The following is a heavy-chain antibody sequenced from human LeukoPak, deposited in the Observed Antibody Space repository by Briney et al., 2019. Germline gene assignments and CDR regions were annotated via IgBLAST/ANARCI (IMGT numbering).Heavy chain of an antibody. J-gene: IGHJ4*02. V-gene: IGHV3-66*01. CDR2: IYSGGRT. CDR3: ARAGPGSSWHQFDY. Sequence: PGGSLRLSCAASGFTFSRSYMSWVRQAPGKGLEWVSVIYSGGRTYYADSVKGRFTISRDNSKNTLYLQMNSLRAEETAVYYCARAGPGSSWHQFDYWGQGTLVTVSS. D-gene: IGHD6-13*01. CDR1: GFTFSRSY.